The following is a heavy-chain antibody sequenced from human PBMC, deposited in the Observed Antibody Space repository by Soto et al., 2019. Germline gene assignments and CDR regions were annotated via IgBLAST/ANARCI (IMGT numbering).Heavy chain of an antibody. CDR2: IYWDDAK. Sequence: QITLKESGPTLVKPTQTLTLTCTFSGFSLSASGVGVGWIRQPPGKALEWLAIIYWDDAKHYSPSLKSSLTIPKDPPQNQVVLKSTNQDPVDTAPYYCAHKGGGDRILDYWGQGTLVTVSS. V-gene: IGHV2-5*02. CDR3: AHKGGGDRILDY. CDR1: GFSLSASGVG. D-gene: IGHD3-16*01. J-gene: IGHJ4*02.